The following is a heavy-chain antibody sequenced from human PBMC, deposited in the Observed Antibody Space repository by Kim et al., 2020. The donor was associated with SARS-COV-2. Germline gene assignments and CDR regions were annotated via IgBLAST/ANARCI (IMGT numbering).Heavy chain of an antibody. V-gene: IGHV1-69*04. D-gene: IGHD3-22*01. J-gene: IGHJ4*02. Sequence: QKFQGRVPITADKSTSTAYMELSSLRSEDTAVYYCARGLDYYDSSGLFDYWGQGTLVTVSS. CDR3: ARGLDYYDSSGLFDY.